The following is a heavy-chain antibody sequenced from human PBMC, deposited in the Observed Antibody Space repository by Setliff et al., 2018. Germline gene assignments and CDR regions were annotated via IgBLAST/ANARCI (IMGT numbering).Heavy chain of an antibody. Sequence: PGGSLRLSCAASGFTFEDYAMSWVRQVPGKGLEWVPGINWNGGNTGYADSVKGRFTISRDNARKSLFLQMNSLRAEDTAFYHCARDPRKGIAVAGWFDPWGQGTLVTVSS. D-gene: IGHD6-19*01. CDR2: INWNGGNT. J-gene: IGHJ5*02. CDR3: ARDPRKGIAVAGWFDP. V-gene: IGHV3-20*01. CDR1: GFTFEDYA.